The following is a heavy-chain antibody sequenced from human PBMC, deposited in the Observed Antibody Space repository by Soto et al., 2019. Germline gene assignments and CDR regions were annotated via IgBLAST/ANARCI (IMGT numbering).Heavy chain of an antibody. CDR3: ARGGDYEIDKGWFDP. V-gene: IGHV4-59*01. CDR2: IYYSGST. Sequence: SETLSLTCTVSGGSISSYYWSWIRQPPGKGLEWIGYIYYSGSTNYNPSLKSRVTISVDTSKNQFSLKLSSVTAADTAVYYCARGGDYEIDKGWFDPWGQGTLVTVSS. J-gene: IGHJ5*02. D-gene: IGHD3-16*01. CDR1: GGSISSYY.